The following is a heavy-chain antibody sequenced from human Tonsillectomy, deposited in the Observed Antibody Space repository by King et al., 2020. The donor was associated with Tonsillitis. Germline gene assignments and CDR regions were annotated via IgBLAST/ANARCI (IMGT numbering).Heavy chain of an antibody. J-gene: IGHJ6*02. Sequence: VQLVESGGGLVQPGGSLRLSCAASGFTFSSYWMHWVRQAPGKGLVWVSRINSDGSSTNYADSVKGRFTMSRDNAKNTLYLQMNSLRAEDTAVYYCARAVGYSSGWRYYYYGMDVWGQGTTVTVSS. D-gene: IGHD6-19*01. CDR2: INSDGSST. CDR3: ARAVGYSSGWRYYYYGMDV. V-gene: IGHV3-74*01. CDR1: GFTFSSYW.